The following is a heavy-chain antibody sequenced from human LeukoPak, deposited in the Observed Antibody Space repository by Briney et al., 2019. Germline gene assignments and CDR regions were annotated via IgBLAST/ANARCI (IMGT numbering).Heavy chain of an antibody. CDR1: GHSINSGRFY. CDR2: IYYSGVT. D-gene: IGHD5-18*01. V-gene: IGHV4-31*03. Sequence: SETLSLICTVSGHSINSGRFYWRWIWQHPARGLQWLGHIYYSGVTYYNPSLQSRVTISVHTYNNPFPLKLCSVTAADTAVYYCARLRRRWHDTDFFFVSGGLGTLVTVSS. J-gene: IGHJ4*02. CDR3: ARLRRRWHDTDFFFVS.